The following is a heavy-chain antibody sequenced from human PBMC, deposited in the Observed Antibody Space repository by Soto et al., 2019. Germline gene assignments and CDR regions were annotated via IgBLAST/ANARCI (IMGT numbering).Heavy chain of an antibody. Sequence: GGSLRLSCAASGFTFSSYAMSWVRQAPGKGLEWVSAISGSGGSTYYADSVKGRFTISRDNSKNTLYLQMNSLRAEDTAVYYCAKDFEIRNGGSSSIDYWGQGTLVTVSS. CDR2: ISGSGGST. D-gene: IGHD6-6*01. V-gene: IGHV3-23*01. CDR1: GFTFSSYA. J-gene: IGHJ4*02. CDR3: AKDFEIRNGGSSSIDY.